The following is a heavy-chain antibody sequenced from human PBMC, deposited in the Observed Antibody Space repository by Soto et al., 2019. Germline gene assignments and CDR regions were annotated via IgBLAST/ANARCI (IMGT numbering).Heavy chain of an antibody. V-gene: IGHV3-23*01. D-gene: IGHD3-22*01. CDR1: GFTFSSYA. CDR2: ISGSGGST. CDR3: AKGVSGDSSGYYYAPDFEYFQH. J-gene: IGHJ1*01. Sequence: GGSLRLSCAASGFTFSSYAMSWVRQAPGKGLEWVSAISGSGGSTYYADSVKGRFTISRDNSKNTLYLQMNSLRAEDTAVYYCAKGVSGDSSGYYYAPDFEYFQHWGQGTLVTVSS.